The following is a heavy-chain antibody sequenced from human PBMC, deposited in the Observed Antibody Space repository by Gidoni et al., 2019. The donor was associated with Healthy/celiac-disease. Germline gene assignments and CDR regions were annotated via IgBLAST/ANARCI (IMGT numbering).Heavy chain of an antibody. CDR2: ISYDGSNK. J-gene: IGHJ4*02. CDR3: AKSNFDY. Sequence: QVPLVDSGGGVVQPGRSLRLSCAASGFTFSSYGMHWVRQAPGKGLEWVAVISYDGSNKYYADSVKGRFTISRDNSKNTLYLQMNSLRAEDTAVYYCAKSNFDYWGQGTLVTVSS. V-gene: IGHV3-30*18. CDR1: GFTFSSYG.